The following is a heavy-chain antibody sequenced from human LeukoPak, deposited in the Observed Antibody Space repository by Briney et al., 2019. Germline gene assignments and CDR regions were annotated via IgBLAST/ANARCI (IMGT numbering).Heavy chain of an antibody. CDR2: IGGSGGST. J-gene: IGHJ2*01. CDR1: GFTFSSYA. Sequence: PGGSLRLSCAASGFTFSSYAMTWVRQAPGKGLEWVSAIGGSGGSTYYADSVKGRFTVSRDNSKNTFFVQMNSLRADDTAVYYCAIVDSFWYFDLWGRGTLVTVSS. V-gene: IGHV3-23*01. D-gene: IGHD3-9*01. CDR3: AIVDSFWYFDL.